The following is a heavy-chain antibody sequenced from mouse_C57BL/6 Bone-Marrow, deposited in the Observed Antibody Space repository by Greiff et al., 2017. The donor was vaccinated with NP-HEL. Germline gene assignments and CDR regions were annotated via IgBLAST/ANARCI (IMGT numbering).Heavy chain of an antibody. V-gene: IGHV1-61*01. CDR3: ANLLWLRRGVYFDY. CDR2: IYPSDSET. Sequence: QVQLQQPGAELVRPGSSVKLSCKASGYTFTSYWMDWVKQRPGQGLEWIGNIYPSDSETHYNQKFKDKATLTVDKSSSTAYMQLSSLTSEDSAVYYCANLLWLRRGVYFDYWGQGTTLTVSS. D-gene: IGHD2-2*01. J-gene: IGHJ2*01. CDR1: GYTFTSYW.